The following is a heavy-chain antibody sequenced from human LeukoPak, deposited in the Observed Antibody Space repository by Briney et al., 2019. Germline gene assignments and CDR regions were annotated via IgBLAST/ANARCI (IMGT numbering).Heavy chain of an antibody. D-gene: IGHD3-9*01. V-gene: IGHV4-38-2*02. J-gene: IGHJ4*02. CDR3: GRDRPTGYYDY. CDR1: SYSISSGYY. Sequence: SETLSLTCTVSSYSISSGYYWGWIRQSPGKGLEWIASINHSGITYYNPSLKSRVTISVDTAKNQFSLKLTSVTAADTAVYYCGRDRPTGYYDYWGQGILVIVSS. CDR2: INHSGIT.